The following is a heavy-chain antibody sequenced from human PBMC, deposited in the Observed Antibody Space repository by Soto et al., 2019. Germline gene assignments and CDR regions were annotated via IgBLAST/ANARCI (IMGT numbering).Heavy chain of an antibody. Sequence: QVQLVESGGGVVQPGRFLRLSCAASGFTFSSYGMHWVRQAPGKGLEWVAVISYDGSNKYYADSVKGRFTISRDNSKNTLYLQMNSLRAEDTAVYYCAKENCGGDCSSYYYYYGMDVWGQGTTVTVSS. J-gene: IGHJ6*02. CDR2: ISYDGSNK. D-gene: IGHD2-21*02. CDR3: AKENCGGDCSSYYYYYGMDV. CDR1: GFTFSSYG. V-gene: IGHV3-30*18.